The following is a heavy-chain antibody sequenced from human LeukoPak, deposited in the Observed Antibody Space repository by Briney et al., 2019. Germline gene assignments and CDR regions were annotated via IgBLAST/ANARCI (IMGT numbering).Heavy chain of an antibody. V-gene: IGHV3-7*01. CDR3: ARDQSGSLDY. CDR1: GFTLRNTW. Sequence: RGGSLRLSCAASGFTLRNTWMAWVRRAPGKGVEWVANINQDASTKHYVDSVKGRFTISRDNAKNSLYLQMNSLRAEDTAVYYCARDQSGSLDYWGQGTLVTVSS. J-gene: IGHJ4*02. CDR2: INQDASTK. D-gene: IGHD1-26*01.